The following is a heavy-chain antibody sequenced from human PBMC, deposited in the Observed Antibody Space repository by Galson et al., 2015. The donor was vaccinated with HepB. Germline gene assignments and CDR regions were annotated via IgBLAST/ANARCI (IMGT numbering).Heavy chain of an antibody. J-gene: IGHJ4*02. V-gene: IGHV2-70*01. D-gene: IGHD7-27*01. Sequence: PALVKPTQTLTLTCTFSGFSLSTSGMCVSWIRQPPGKALEWLALIDWDDDKYYSTSLKTRLTISKDTSKNQVVLTMTNMDPVDTATYYCARSPPVGQWGNYFDYWGQGTLVTVSS. CDR3: ARSPPVGQWGNYFDY. CDR1: GFSLSTSGMC. CDR2: IDWDDDK.